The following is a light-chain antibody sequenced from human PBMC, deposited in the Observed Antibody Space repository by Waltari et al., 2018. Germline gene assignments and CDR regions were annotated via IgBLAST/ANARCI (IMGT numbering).Light chain of an antibody. J-gene: IGLJ2*01. CDR3: HSYDTNQLGV. CDR1: SGSIDTNF. Sequence: FMLTQPHSVSESPGKTVTVSCPRSSGSIDTNFVPGSQQRPGSAPTTLIYEDYQRPSGVPDRFSGSIDSTSNSASLTISGLKPEDEAYYYCHSYDTNQLGVFGGGTKLTVL. CDR2: EDY. V-gene: IGLV6-57*03.